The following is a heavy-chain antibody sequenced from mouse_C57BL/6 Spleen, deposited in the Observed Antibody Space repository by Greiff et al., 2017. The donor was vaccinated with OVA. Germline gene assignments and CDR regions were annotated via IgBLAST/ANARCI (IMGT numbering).Heavy chain of an antibody. CDR3: ARWGLLLAMDY. D-gene: IGHD2-10*01. CDR2: IYPGDGDT. J-gene: IGHJ4*01. CDR1: GYAFSSSW. Sequence: VQLQQSGPELVKPGASVKISCKASGYAFSSSWMNWVKQRPGKGLEWIGRIYPGDGDTNYNGKFKGKATLTADKSSSTAYMQLSSLTSEDSAVYFCARWGLLLAMDYWGQGTSVTVSS. V-gene: IGHV1-82*01.